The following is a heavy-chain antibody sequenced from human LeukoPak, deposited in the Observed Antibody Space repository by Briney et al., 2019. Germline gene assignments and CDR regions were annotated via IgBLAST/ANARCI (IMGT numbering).Heavy chain of an antibody. V-gene: IGHV4-34*01. CDR2: INHSGST. CDR3: ARRGYTYYYGSGSYFTY. Sequence: PSETLSLTCADYGGSFSGYYWSWIRQPPGKGLEWIGEINHSGSTNYNPSLKSRVTISVDTSKNQFSLKLSSVTAADTAVYYCARRGYTYYYGSGSYFTYWGQGTLVTVSS. J-gene: IGHJ4*02. D-gene: IGHD3-10*01. CDR1: GGSFSGYY.